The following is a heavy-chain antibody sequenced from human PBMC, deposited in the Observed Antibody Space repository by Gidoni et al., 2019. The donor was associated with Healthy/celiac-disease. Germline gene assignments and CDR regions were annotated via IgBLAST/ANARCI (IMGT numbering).Heavy chain of an antibody. V-gene: IGHV3-30*02. D-gene: IGHD6-19*01. Sequence: QVQLVESGGGVVQPGGSLRLSCAASGFSFSSYCMPWVRQAPGKGLEWVAFIRYDGSNKYYADSVKGRFTISRDNSKNTLYLQINSLIAEDTAVYYCAKDLRYSSGWFAKRPHYGMDVWGQGTTVTVSS. J-gene: IGHJ6*02. CDR2: IRYDGSNK. CDR3: AKDLRYSSGWFAKRPHYGMDV. CDR1: GFSFSSYC.